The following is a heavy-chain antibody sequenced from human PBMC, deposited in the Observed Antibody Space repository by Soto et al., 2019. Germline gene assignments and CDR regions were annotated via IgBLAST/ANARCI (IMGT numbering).Heavy chain of an antibody. CDR2: IYPGDSDT. Sequence: PGESLKISCKGSGYSFTSYWIGWVRQMPGKGLEWMGIIYPGDSDTRYSPSLKGQVTISADKSISTAYLQWNSLKASDTAMYYCARTATSTTVSMDVWGQGTTVTVSS. J-gene: IGHJ6*02. CDR3: ARTATSTTVSMDV. D-gene: IGHD4-17*01. CDR1: GYSFTSYW. V-gene: IGHV5-51*01.